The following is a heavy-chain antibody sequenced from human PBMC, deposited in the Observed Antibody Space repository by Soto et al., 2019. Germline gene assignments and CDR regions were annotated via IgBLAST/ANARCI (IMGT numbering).Heavy chain of an antibody. J-gene: IGHJ6*03. V-gene: IGHV4-59*01. D-gene: IGHD3-9*01. CDR1: GGSISSYY. CDR2: IYYSGST. CDR3: ARVDTGYEVQQLGYYYYYYMDV. Sequence: SETLSLTCTVSGGSISSYYWSWIRQPPGKGLEWIGYIYYSGSTNYNPSLKSRVTISVDTSKNQFSLKLSSVTAADTAVYYCARVDTGYEVQQLGYYYYYYMDVWGKGTTVTVSS.